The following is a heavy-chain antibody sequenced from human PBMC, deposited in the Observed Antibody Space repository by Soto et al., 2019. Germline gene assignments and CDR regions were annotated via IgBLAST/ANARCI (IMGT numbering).Heavy chain of an antibody. CDR2: IIPIFGTA. CDR3: ARQGGAGELRPFDY. CDR1: GGTFSSYA. Sequence: QVQLVQSGAEVKKPGSSVKVSCKASGGTFSSYAISWVRQAPGQGLEWMGGIIPIFGTANYAQKFQGRVTLTEDESTSRAYMAVSSLRSEDTAVYYCARQGGAGELRPFDYWGQGTLVTVSS. V-gene: IGHV1-69*01. J-gene: IGHJ4*02. D-gene: IGHD1-26*01.